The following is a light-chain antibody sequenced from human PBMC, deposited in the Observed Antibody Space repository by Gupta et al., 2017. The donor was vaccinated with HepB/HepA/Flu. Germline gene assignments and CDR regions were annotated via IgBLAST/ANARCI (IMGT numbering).Light chain of an antibody. Sequence: QLVLTQSPSASASLGASVTLTCTLSSGHSRYAIASHQQQPQKGGRYLMKLNSDGSNIKGDGIPDRFSGSSSGAERYLTIASLQSEDEADYYCQTWGTGIQVFGGGTKLTVL. CDR3: QTWGTGIQV. V-gene: IGLV4-69*01. J-gene: IGLJ2*01. CDR1: SGHSRYA. CDR2: LNSDGSN.